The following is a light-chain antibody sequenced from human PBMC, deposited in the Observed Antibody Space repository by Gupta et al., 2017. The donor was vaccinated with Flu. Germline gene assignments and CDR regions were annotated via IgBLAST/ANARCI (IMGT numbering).Light chain of an antibody. J-gene: IGKJ1*01. CDR2: RSS. V-gene: IGKV1-5*03. CDR3: QQYWSYPRT. CDR1: QSVDVW. Sequence: IQMTQSPSPLSASIGDRITITCRASQSVDVWLAWFQKKPGKAPKSLIYRSSILESGVPSRFSGSGSETEFTLTISSLQPDDLASYYCQQYWSYPRTFGQGTKVEIK.